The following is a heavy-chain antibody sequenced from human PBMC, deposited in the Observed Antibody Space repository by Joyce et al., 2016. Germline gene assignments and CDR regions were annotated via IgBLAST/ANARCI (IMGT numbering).Heavy chain of an antibody. Sequence: YSPSLKSRTTISVDTSKNQFSLRLRSVTAADTAVYYCAREVVVASDSSDAFDIWGQGTMVTVSS. J-gene: IGHJ3*02. CDR3: AREVVVASDSSDAFDI. D-gene: IGHD2-2*01. V-gene: IGHV4-31*02.